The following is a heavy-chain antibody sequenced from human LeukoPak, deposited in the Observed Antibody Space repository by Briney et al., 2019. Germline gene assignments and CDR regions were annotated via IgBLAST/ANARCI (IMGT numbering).Heavy chain of an antibody. CDR2: INPNSGGT. V-gene: IGHV1-2*02. CDR1: GYTFTGYY. Sequence: ASVKVSCKASGYTFTGYYMHWVRQAPGQGLEWMGWINPNSGGTNYAQKFQGRVTMTRDTSISTTYMELSRLRPDDTAVYYCARDGPAQMVDFDYWGQGTLVTVSS. D-gene: IGHD3-10*01. J-gene: IGHJ4*02. CDR3: ARDGPAQMVDFDY.